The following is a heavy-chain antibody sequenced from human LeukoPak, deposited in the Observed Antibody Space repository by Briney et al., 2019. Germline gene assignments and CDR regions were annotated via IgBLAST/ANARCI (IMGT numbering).Heavy chain of an antibody. Sequence: PSETLSLTSTVSGYSISSGYYWGWIRQSPGKGLEWIGTIYQSGSTYYNPSLKSRVTISVDTSKNQFSLKLSSVTAADTAVYYCARRRSPSETGAFDTWGQGTMVTVSS. V-gene: IGHV4-38-2*02. J-gene: IGHJ3*02. CDR3: ARRRSPSETGAFDT. CDR1: GYSISSGYY. CDR2: IYQSGST. D-gene: IGHD5-24*01.